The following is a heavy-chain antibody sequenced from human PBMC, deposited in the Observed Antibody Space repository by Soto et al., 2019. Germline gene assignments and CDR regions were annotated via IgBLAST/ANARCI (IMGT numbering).Heavy chain of an antibody. CDR2: IYYSGST. V-gene: IGHV4-31*03. J-gene: IGHJ5*02. Sequence: SETLSLTCTVSGGSISIGGYYWSCIRQHPGKGLEWIGYIYYSGSTYYNPSLKSRVTISVDTSKNQFSLKLSSVTAADTAVYYCAREARNKSWFDPWGQGTLVTVSS. CDR1: GGSISIGGYY. CDR3: AREARNKSWFDP.